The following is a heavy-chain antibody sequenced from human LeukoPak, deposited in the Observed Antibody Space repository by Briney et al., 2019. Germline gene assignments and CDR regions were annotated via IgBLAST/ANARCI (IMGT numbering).Heavy chain of an antibody. V-gene: IGHV3-30-3*01. J-gene: IGHJ4*02. CDR3: ARDSGSYYSTFDY. Sequence: GESLRLSCVASGLTIGSRYMNWVRQAPGKGLEWVAVISYDGSNKYYADSVKGRFTISRDNSKNTLYLQMNSLRAEDTAVYYCARDSGSYYSTFDYWGQGTLVTVSS. CDR1: GLTIGSRY. D-gene: IGHD3-10*01. CDR2: ISYDGSNK.